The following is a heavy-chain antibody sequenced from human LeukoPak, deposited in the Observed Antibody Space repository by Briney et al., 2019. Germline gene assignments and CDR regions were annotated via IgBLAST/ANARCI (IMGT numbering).Heavy chain of an antibody. CDR2: INHSGST. Sequence: SETLSLTCAVYGGSFSGYYWSWIRQPPGKGLEWIGEINHSGSTNYNPSLKSRVTISVDTSKNQFSLKLSSVTAADTAVYYCARGNRRSKYYDSSGYYFPYFDYWGQGTLVTVSS. CDR1: GGSFSGYY. D-gene: IGHD3-22*01. V-gene: IGHV4-34*01. J-gene: IGHJ4*02. CDR3: ARGNRRSKYYDSSGYYFPYFDY.